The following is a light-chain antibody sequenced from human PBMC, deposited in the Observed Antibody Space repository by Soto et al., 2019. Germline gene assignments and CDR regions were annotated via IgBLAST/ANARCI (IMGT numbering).Light chain of an antibody. CDR1: RSISSW. CDR3: LQDINYPWT. CDR2: GAS. V-gene: IGKV1-5*01. J-gene: IGKJ1*01. Sequence: DIHMTQSPSTLSASVGDRVTITCRASRSISSWLAWYQQKPGKPPKVLIYGASNLQSGVPPRFSGSGSGTDFTLAISSLQPEDSATYYCLQDINYPWTFGQGTKVDI.